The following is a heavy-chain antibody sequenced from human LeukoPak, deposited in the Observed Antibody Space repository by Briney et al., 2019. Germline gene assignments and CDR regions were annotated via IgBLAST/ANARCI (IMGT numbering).Heavy chain of an antibody. D-gene: IGHD5-18*01. CDR2: ISYDGSNK. CDR3: AKDRYSYAFEYSDS. CDR1: GFTFSSYA. V-gene: IGHV3-30-3*01. J-gene: IGHJ4*02. Sequence: GRSLRLSCAASGFTFSSYAMHWVRQAPGKGLEWVAVISYDGSNKYYADSVKGRFTISRDNSKNTLSLQVSSLRTEDTAVYYCAKDRYSYAFEYSDSWGQGTLVTVSS.